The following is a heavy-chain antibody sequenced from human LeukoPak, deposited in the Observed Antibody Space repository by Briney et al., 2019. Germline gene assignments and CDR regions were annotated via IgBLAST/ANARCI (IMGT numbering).Heavy chain of an antibody. J-gene: IGHJ6*03. CDR1: RYTFTSYD. CDR2: MNPNSGNT. CDR3: ARKFYREGYYYYYYMDV. D-gene: IGHD4-11*01. Sequence: ASVKVSCKASRYTFTSYDINWVRQATGQGLEWMGWMNPNSGNTGYAQKFQGRVTITRNTSTSTAYMELSSLRSEDTAVYYCARKFYREGYYYYYYMDVWGKGTTVTVSS. V-gene: IGHV1-8*03.